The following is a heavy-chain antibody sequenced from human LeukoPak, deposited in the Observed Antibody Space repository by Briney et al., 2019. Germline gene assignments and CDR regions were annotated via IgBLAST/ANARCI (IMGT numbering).Heavy chain of an antibody. CDR2: IYYSGST. V-gene: IGHV4-59*01. CDR3: AREGLHPSSYGDYGGFDY. D-gene: IGHD4-17*01. Sequence: SETLSLTCTVSGGSISSYYWSWIRQPPGKGLEWIGYIYYSGSTNYNPSLKSRVTISVDTSKNQFSLKLSSVTAADTAVYYCAREGLHPSSYGDYGGFDYWGQGTLVTVSS. CDR1: GGSISSYY. J-gene: IGHJ4*02.